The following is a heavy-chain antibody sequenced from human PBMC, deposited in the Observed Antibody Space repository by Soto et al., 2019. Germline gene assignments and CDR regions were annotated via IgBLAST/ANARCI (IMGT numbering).Heavy chain of an antibody. V-gene: IGHV3-23*01. Sequence: AMSWVRQAPGRGLEWISGISGNGGSTYYAGSVKGRFTISRDNSKITLYLQMNDLRAEDTAVYYCARDRTFNFYYGMDVWGQGTTVTVSS. CDR2: ISGNGGST. CDR3: ARDRTFNFYYGMDV. J-gene: IGHJ6*02. CDR1: A.